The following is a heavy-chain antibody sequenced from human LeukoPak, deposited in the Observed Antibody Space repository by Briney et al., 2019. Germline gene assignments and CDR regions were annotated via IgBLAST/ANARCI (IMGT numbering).Heavy chain of an antibody. V-gene: IGHV3-11*06. CDR2: ISSSSNYA. CDR3: AIGAGGEGPHDY. Sequence: GGSLRLSCAASGFTFSDYYMSWIRQAPGKGLEWVSYISSSSNYASYADSVKGRFTTSRDNAKRSLYLQMNSLRAEDTAVYYCAIGAGGEGPHDYWGQGALVTVSS. CDR1: GFTFSDYY. J-gene: IGHJ4*02.